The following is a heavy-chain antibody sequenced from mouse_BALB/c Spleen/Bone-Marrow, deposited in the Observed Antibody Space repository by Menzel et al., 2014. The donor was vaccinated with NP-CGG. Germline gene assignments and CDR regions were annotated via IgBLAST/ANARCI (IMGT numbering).Heavy chain of an antibody. CDR3: TRYGNSHYYAMDY. D-gene: IGHD1-1*01. CDR1: GYTFTSYW. V-gene: IGHV1-69*02. Sequence: HVQLQQSGAELVSPGASGMLSCRASGYTFTSYWINWVKQRPGQGLEWIGNTYPSDSYTNYNQRFKDKATLTVDKSSSTAYMQLSSQTSEDSAVYYCTRYGNSHYYAMDYWDQGASVTVSS. CDR2: TYPSDSYT. J-gene: IGHJ4*01.